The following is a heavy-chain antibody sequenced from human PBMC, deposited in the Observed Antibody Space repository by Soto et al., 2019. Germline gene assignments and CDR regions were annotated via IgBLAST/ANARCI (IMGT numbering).Heavy chain of an antibody. V-gene: IGHV1-24*01. CDR3: ATTDSVTGDPDFDY. Sequence: ASVKVSCKVSGYTLTELSMHWVRQDPGKGLEWMGGFDPEDGETIYAQKFQGRVTMTEDTSTDTAYMELSSLRSEDTAVYYCATTDSVTGDPDFDYWGQGTLVTVSS. D-gene: IGHD7-27*01. J-gene: IGHJ4*02. CDR2: FDPEDGET. CDR1: GYTLTELS.